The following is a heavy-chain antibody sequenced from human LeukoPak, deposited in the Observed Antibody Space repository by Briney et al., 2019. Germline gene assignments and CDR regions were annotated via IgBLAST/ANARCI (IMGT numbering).Heavy chain of an antibody. Sequence: ASVKVSCKASGGTFSSYAISWVRQAPGQGLEWMGGIIPIFGTANYAQKFQGRVTITADESTSTAYMELSSLRSEDTAVYYCARVKGVAVVPAAPNWFDPWGQGTLVTVSS. CDR2: IIPIFGTA. CDR3: ARVKGVAVVPAAPNWFDP. CDR1: GGTFSSYA. J-gene: IGHJ5*02. D-gene: IGHD2-2*01. V-gene: IGHV1-69*13.